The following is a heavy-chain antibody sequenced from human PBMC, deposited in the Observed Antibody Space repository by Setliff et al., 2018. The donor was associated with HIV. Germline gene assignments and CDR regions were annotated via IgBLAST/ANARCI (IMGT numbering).Heavy chain of an antibody. D-gene: IGHD3-10*01. CDR2: NIPKSNTP. V-gene: IGHV1-69*13. Sequence: SVKVSCKASGDTFSTFAIIWVRQAPGQGLERMGGNIPKSNTPDYAQIFKGRLTITADESTSTAHMELVGLTSEDTAVYYCARGSPIVWFGEFLYPEIDYWGQGRLVTVSS. CDR3: ARGSPIVWFGEFLYPEIDY. CDR1: GDTFSTFA. J-gene: IGHJ4*02.